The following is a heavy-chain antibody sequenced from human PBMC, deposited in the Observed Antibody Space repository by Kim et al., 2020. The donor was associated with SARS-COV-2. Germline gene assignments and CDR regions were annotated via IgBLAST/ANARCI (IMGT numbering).Heavy chain of an antibody. CDR1: GFTVSSYY. V-gene: IGHV3-66*01. CDR2: IYTSGVT. Sequence: GGSLRLSCAGSGFTVSSYYMTWVRQAPGKGLEWVSVIYTSGVTVNADSVKGRFTISRDDSKNTLYLQMNSLRVDDTAVYYCAKDDTSGYWHWGQGTLDTVSS. D-gene: IGHD3-22*01. J-gene: IGHJ4*02. CDR3: AKDDTSGYWH.